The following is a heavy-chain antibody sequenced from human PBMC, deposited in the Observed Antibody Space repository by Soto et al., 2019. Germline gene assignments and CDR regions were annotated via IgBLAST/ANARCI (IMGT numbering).Heavy chain of an antibody. J-gene: IGHJ4*02. Sequence: SVKVSCKASGGTFSSYAISWLRQSPGQGLEWMGGIIPIFGTANYAQKFQGRVTITADESTSTAYMELSSLRSEDTAVYYCARASRGVVPAAREWGQGTLVTVSS. V-gene: IGHV1-69*13. CDR2: IIPIFGTA. CDR1: GGTFSSYA. D-gene: IGHD2-2*01. CDR3: ARASRGVVPAARE.